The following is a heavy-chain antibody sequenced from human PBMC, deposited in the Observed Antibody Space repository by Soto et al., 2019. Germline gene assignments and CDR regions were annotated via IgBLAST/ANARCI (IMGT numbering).Heavy chain of an antibody. CDR1: GGSISSYY. CDR2: IYYSGST. V-gene: IGHV4-59*01. Sequence: SETLSLTCTVSGGSISSYYWSWIRQPPGKGLEWIGYIYYSGSTNYNPSLKSRVTISVDTSKNQFSLKLSSVTAADTAVYYCARADGDYREYFDYWGQGTLVTVSS. D-gene: IGHD4-17*01. J-gene: IGHJ4*02. CDR3: ARADGDYREYFDY.